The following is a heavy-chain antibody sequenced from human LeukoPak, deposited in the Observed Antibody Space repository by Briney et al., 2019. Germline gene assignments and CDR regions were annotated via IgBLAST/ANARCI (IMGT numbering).Heavy chain of an antibody. Sequence: KSSETLSLTCAVYGGSFSGYYWSWIRQPPGKGLEWIGEINHSGSTNYNPSLKSRVTISVDTSKNQFSLKLSSVTAADTAVYYCAIRIVATRPFDYWGQGTLVTVSS. D-gene: IGHD5-12*01. J-gene: IGHJ4*02. CDR2: INHSGST. CDR1: GGSFSGYY. CDR3: AIRIVATRPFDY. V-gene: IGHV4-34*01.